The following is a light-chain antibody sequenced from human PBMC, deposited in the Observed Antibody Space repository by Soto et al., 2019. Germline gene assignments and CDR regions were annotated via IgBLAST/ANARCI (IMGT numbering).Light chain of an antibody. CDR2: DAT. CDR1: QSISSW. CDR3: QQYSGYPRT. J-gene: IGKJ1*01. V-gene: IGKV1-5*01. Sequence: DIQMTQSPSTLSASVGDRVTITCRASQSISSWLAWYQQRPGKAPRLLIYDATSLESGGPSRFSGSESGTEFTLTISSLQPDDFATYYCQQYSGYPRTFGQGTKVEIK.